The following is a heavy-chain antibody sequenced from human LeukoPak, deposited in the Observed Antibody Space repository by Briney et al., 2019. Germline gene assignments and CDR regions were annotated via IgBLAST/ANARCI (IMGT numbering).Heavy chain of an antibody. CDR3: AQDSSSWYGRGWFDP. Sequence: SGGSLRLSCAASGFTFSSYAMHWVRQAPGKGLEWVAVISYDGSNKYYADSVKGRFTISRDNSKNTLYPQMNSLRAEDTAVYYCAQDSSSWYGRGWFDPWGQGTLVTVSS. V-gene: IGHV3-30*04. CDR2: ISYDGSNK. D-gene: IGHD6-13*01. CDR1: GFTFSSYA. J-gene: IGHJ5*02.